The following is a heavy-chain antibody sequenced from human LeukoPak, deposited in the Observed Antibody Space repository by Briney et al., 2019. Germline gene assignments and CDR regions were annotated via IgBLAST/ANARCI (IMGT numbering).Heavy chain of an antibody. J-gene: IGHJ4*02. CDR2: IYYSGST. D-gene: IGHD1-26*01. CDR1: GGSVSTYY. CDR3: AGSSGCYKGGDDY. V-gene: IGHV4-59*02. Sequence: PSETLSLTCTVSGGSVSTYYWSWIRQPPGKGLEWIGYIYYSGSTNYNPSLKSRVTISVDTSKNQFSLKLRSVAAADTAVYYCAGSSGCYKGGDDYWGQGTLVTVSS.